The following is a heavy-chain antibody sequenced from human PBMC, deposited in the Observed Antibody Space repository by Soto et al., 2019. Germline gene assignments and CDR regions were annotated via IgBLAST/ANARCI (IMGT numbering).Heavy chain of an antibody. CDR2: INHSGST. CDR1: GGSFSGYY. V-gene: IGHV4-34*01. Sequence: QVQLQQWGAGLLKPSETLSLTCAVYGGSFSGYYWSWIRQPPGTGLEWIGEINHSGSTNYNPSLKSRVTISVDTSKNQVSLKLSSVTAADTAVYYCARGLYYYGSGSYYNKDYFDYWGQGTLVTVSS. CDR3: ARGLYYYGSGSYYNKDYFDY. J-gene: IGHJ4*02. D-gene: IGHD3-10*01.